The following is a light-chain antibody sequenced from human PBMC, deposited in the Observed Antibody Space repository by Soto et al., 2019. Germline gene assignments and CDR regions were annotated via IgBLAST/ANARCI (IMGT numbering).Light chain of an antibody. CDR3: QQVHSYPRT. V-gene: IGKV1-9*01. J-gene: IGKJ4*01. Sequence: DIQLTQSPSFLSASVGDRVTITCRASQAFNSDLAWYQQKPGKPPKLLIYSASTLQSGVPSRFSGNGSETEFTLAISSLQPEDFATYYCQQVHSYPRTFGGGTKVEIK. CDR2: SAS. CDR1: QAFNSD.